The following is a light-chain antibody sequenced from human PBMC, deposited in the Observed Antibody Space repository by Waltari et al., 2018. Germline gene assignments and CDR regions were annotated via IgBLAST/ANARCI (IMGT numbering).Light chain of an antibody. CDR2: KVS. V-gene: IGKV2-30*01. CDR3: MQGTHWPWT. Sequence: DAVMTQSPLSLPVTQGQTASISCRSSKSLVYSDGNTYLNWFQQRPGQSPRRLIYKVSNRDSGVPDRFSGSGSVTDFTLKISRVEAEDVGVYYCMQGTHWPWTFGQGTKVEIK. CDR1: KSLVYSDGNTY. J-gene: IGKJ1*01.